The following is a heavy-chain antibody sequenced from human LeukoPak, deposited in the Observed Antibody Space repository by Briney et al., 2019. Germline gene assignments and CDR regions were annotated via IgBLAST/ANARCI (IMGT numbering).Heavy chain of an antibody. J-gene: IGHJ5*02. CDR3: ARTRQYSSSWYCWFDP. CDR1: GYTVTRYG. V-gene: IGHV1-18*01. Sequence: ASVKVSCKASGYTVTRYGISWLRQSPGQGLEWMGWINPYNGNTDYAQKLQGRVTMTTDTSTSTAYMQLRSLRSDDTAVYYCARTRQYSSSWYCWFDPWGQGTLVTVSS. D-gene: IGHD6-13*01. CDR2: INPYNGNT.